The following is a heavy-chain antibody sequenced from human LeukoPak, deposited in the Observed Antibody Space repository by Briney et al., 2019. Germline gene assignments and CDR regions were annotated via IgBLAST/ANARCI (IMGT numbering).Heavy chain of an antibody. J-gene: IGHJ4*02. Sequence: GGSLRLSCAASGFTFSGYGMHWVRQAPGKWLEWVAFIRYDESHKYYIDSVKGRFTISRDNSKNTLYLQMNSLRAEDTAVYYCCGIAVAGIYWGQGTLVTVSS. CDR2: IRYDESHK. CDR1: GFTFSGYG. D-gene: IGHD6-19*01. V-gene: IGHV3-30*02. CDR3: CGIAVAGIY.